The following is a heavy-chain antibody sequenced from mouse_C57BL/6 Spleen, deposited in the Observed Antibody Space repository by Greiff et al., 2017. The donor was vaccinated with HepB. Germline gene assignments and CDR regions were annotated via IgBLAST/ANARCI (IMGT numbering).Heavy chain of an antibody. CDR2: INPNYGTT. CDR3: ASKDGTPNYFDY. CDR1: GYSFTDYN. J-gene: IGHJ2*01. Sequence: EVQLQQSGPELVKPGASVKISCKASGYSFTDYNMNWVKQSNGKSLEWIGVINPNYGTTSYNQKFKGKATLTVDQSSSTAYMQLNSLTSEDSADYCCASKDGTPNYFDYWGQGTTLTVSS. V-gene: IGHV1-39*01. D-gene: IGHD2-1*01.